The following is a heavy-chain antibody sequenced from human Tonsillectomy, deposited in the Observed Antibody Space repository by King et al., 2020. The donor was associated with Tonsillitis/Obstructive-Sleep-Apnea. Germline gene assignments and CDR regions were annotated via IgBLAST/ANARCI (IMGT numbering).Heavy chain of an antibody. J-gene: IGHJ4*02. CDR3: ARVEVGAT. CDR2: LWYDGSNK. D-gene: IGHD1-26*01. Sequence: VQLVESGGGVVQPGRSLRLSCAASGFTFSRYGMHWVRQAPGKGMEWVAFLWYDGSNKYYADSVKGLFTISRYNSKNTLYLQINSLRAEDTAVYYWARVEVGATWGQGTRVTVSS. CDR1: GFTFSRYG. V-gene: IGHV3-33*01.